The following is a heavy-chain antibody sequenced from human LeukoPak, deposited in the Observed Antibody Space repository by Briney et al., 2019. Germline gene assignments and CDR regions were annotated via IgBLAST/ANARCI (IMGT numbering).Heavy chain of an antibody. CDR1: GFTFSSYA. CDR3: AKEPLYGSGSYYDY. D-gene: IGHD3-10*01. V-gene: IGHV3-23*01. CDR2: ISGSGGST. J-gene: IGHJ4*02. Sequence: PGGSLRLSCAASGFTFSSYAISWVRQAPGKGLEWVSAISGSGGSTYYADSVRGRFTISRDNSKNTLYLQMNSLRAEDTAVYYCAKEPLYGSGSYYDYWGQGTLVTVSS.